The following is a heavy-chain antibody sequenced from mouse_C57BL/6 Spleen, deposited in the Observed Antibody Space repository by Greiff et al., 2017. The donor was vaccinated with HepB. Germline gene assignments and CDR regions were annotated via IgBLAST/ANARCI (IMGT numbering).Heavy chain of an antibody. Sequence: EVQRVESGGGLVKPGGSLKLSCAASGFTFSDYGMHWVRQAPEKGLEWVAYISSGSSTIYYADTVKGRFTISRDNAKNTLFLQMTSLRSEDTAMYYCARPPYYGSSPAWFAYWGQGTLVTVSA. CDR3: ARPPYYGSSPAWFAY. D-gene: IGHD1-1*01. V-gene: IGHV5-17*01. CDR1: GFTFSDYG. J-gene: IGHJ3*01. CDR2: ISSGSSTI.